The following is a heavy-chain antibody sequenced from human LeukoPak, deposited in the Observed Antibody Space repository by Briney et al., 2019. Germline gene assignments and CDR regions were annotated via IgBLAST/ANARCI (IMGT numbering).Heavy chain of an antibody. CDR1: GFSLSTSGMC. J-gene: IGHJ4*02. CDR3: ARLAVTSGDYYFDY. V-gene: IGHV2-70*11. CDR2: IDWDDNK. D-gene: IGHD4-17*01. Sequence: SGPTLVNPTQTLTLTCTFSGFSLSTSGMCVSWIRQPPGKALEWLARIDWDDNKYYSTSLKTRLTISKDSSKNQVVLRMTNMDPVDTATYYCARLAVTSGDYYFDYWGQGTLVTVSS.